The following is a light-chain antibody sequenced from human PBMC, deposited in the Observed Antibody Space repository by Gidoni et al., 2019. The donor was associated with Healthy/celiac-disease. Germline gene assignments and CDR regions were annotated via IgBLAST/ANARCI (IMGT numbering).Light chain of an antibody. CDR1: HIVSKS. CDR2: DDS. V-gene: IGLV3-21*02. Sequence: SYVLTQPPSVSVAPGQTARITCGGNHIVSKSVHWYQQKPGQAPVLVVYDDSDRPSGIPARFSGSNSGHTATLTISRVEVGDEADYYCQVWDSSSDHPVVFGGGTKLTVL. J-gene: IGLJ2*01. CDR3: QVWDSSSDHPVV.